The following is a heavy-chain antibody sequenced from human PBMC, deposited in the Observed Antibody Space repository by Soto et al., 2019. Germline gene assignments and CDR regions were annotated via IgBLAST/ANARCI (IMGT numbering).Heavy chain of an antibody. CDR3: ARGQEGVVATH. V-gene: IGHV4-34*01. CDR2: VKDGGHT. J-gene: IGHJ4*02. D-gene: IGHD5-12*01. CDR1: GGSLSGYY. Sequence: QVQIQQWGAGLLKPSETLSLNCAVTGGSLSGYYWSWIRQPPGKGLEWIGEVKDGGHTNYSPSLRGRVTISSDPSNNQFSLRLNSVTAADTGVYYCARGQEGVVATHWDQGSLVTVSS.